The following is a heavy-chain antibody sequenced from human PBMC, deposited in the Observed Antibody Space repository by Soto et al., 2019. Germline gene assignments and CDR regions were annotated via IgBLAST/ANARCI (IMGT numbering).Heavy chain of an antibody. CDR2: IIPILGIA. CDR1: GGTFSSYT. Sequence: QVQLVQSGAEVKKPGSSVKVSCKASGGTFSSYTISWVRQAPGQGLEWMGRIIPILGIANYAQKFQGRVTINADKSTSTAYMEMSSLRSEDTAVYYCARDPRHGSTSGRTYFAYWGQGTLVTVSS. CDR3: ARDPRHGSTSGRTYFAY. V-gene: IGHV1-69*08. J-gene: IGHJ4*02. D-gene: IGHD2-2*01.